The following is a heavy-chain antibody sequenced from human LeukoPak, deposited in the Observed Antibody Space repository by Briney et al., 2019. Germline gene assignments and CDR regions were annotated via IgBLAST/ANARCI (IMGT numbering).Heavy chain of an antibody. Sequence: PGGSLRLSCEASGFTFKNYWMHWVRQVPGKGLEWVSGINGDMRSTNYADSVKGRFTITRDNAKNTVYLQMNSLRAEDTAVYYCVSFYETYWGRGTLVTVSS. CDR3: VSFYETY. D-gene: IGHD2/OR15-2a*01. CDR2: INGDMRST. J-gene: IGHJ4*02. V-gene: IGHV3-74*01. CDR1: GFTFKNYW.